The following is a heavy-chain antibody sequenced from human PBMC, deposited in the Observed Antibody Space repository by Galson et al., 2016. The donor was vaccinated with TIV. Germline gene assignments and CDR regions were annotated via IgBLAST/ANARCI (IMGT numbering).Heavy chain of an antibody. CDR2: IYHTGST. V-gene: IGHV4-38-2*01. D-gene: IGHD1-7*01. J-gene: IGHJ4*02. CDR3: VRHGNWYYAYYFDY. CDR1: GDSITSAYY. Sequence: SETLSLTCAVSGDSITSAYYWGWIRQPPGKGLEWIGSIYHTGSTYYNSSLRSRGTISVDTSKNQISLNLSSVTAADTAMYYCVRHGNWYYAYYFDYWGQGALVTVSS.